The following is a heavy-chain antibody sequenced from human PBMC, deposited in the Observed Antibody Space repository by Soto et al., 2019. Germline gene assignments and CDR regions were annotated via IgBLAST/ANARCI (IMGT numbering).Heavy chain of an antibody. J-gene: IGHJ4*02. CDR1: GYTFTSYY. CDR2: INPSGGST. CDR3: ARVPYDYSSGWPSYFDY. Sequence: GASVKVSCKASGYTFTSYYMHWVRQAPGQGLEWMGIINPSGGSTSYAQKFQGRVTMTRDTSTSTVYMELSSLRSEDTAVYYCARVPYDYSSGWPSYFDYWGQGTLVTVSS. V-gene: IGHV1-46*01. D-gene: IGHD6-19*01.